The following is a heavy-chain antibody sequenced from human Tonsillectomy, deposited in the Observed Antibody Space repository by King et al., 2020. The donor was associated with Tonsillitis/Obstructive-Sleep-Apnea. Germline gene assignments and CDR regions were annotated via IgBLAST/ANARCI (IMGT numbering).Heavy chain of an antibody. Sequence: QLVQSGGGVVQPGRSLRLSCAASGFTFSSYAMHWVRQAPGKGLEWVAVISYDGSNKYYADSVKGRFTISRDNSKNTLYLQKNSPRAEDTAVYYCARDFSATIDYGMDVWGQGTTVTVSS. D-gene: IGHD5-12*01. CDR2: ISYDGSNK. CDR3: ARDFSATIDYGMDV. J-gene: IGHJ6*02. V-gene: IGHV3-30*04. CDR1: GFTFSSYA.